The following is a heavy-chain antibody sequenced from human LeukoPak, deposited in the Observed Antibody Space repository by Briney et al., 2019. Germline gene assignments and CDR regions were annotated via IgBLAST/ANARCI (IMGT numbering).Heavy chain of an antibody. Sequence: PGSSLRLSCTGSRFKFSNYSMYWIRQAPGKGLECVSVISQGGTRKLYADSVEGRFTISRDNSRNTLYLHMDNVGLDDTALYFCARDRDFDGYSACGLWGQGTMVAVSS. J-gene: IGHJ4*02. CDR2: ISQGGTRK. CDR3: ARDRDFDGYSACGL. V-gene: IGHV3-30*03. CDR1: RFKFSNYS. D-gene: IGHD5-18*01.